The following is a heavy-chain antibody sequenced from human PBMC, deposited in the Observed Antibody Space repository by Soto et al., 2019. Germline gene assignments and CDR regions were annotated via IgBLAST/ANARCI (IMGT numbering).Heavy chain of an antibody. D-gene: IGHD2-21*02. CDR3: AREYGGNSGTFDY. J-gene: IGHJ4*02. CDR1: GGSFSGYY. Sequence: QVQLQQWGAGLLKPSETLSLTCAVYGGSFSGYYWSWIRQPPGKGLEWIGEINHSGSTNYNPSLKSRVTISVDTSKYQFSLKLSSVTAADTAVYYCAREYGGNSGTFDYWGQGTLVTVSS. V-gene: IGHV4-34*01. CDR2: INHSGST.